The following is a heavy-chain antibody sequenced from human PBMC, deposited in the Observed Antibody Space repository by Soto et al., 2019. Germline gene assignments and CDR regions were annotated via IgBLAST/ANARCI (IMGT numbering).Heavy chain of an antibody. CDR3: ATQDFRGTTGTT. V-gene: IGHV3-23*01. Sequence: GGSLRLSCAASGFTFSRYAMGWVRQAPGKGLEWVSVISGSGGNIHYADSVKGRFTISRDNSKNTLYLQMNSLRVEDRAVYNCATQDFRGTTGTTWGQGTLVTVSS. CDR1: GFTFSRYA. D-gene: IGHD1-1*01. J-gene: IGHJ4*02. CDR2: ISGSGGNI.